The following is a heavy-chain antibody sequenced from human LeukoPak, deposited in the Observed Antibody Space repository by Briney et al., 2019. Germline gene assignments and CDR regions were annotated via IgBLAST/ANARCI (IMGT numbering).Heavy chain of an antibody. CDR2: IRGSGGST. J-gene: IGHJ4*02. CDR3: AKVELLVITPYFDY. CDR1: GFTFSSYA. Sequence: GGSLRLSCAASGFTFSSYAMSWVRQAPGKGLEWVSAIRGSGGSTYYADSVKGRFTISRDNSKNTLYLQMNSLRAEDTAVYYCAKVELLVITPYFDYWGQGTLVTVSS. V-gene: IGHV3-23*01. D-gene: IGHD3-22*01.